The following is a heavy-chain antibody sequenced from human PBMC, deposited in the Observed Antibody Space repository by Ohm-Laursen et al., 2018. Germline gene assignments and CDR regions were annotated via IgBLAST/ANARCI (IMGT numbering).Heavy chain of an antibody. CDR2: INIDGSST. V-gene: IGHV3-74*01. D-gene: IGHD4-23*01. CDR1: GFTFSGYW. J-gene: IGHJ4*02. CDR3: ARVANYGGLDY. Sequence: SLRLSCTATGFTFSGYWMHWVRQAPGKGLVWVSRINIDGSSTDYADSVKGRFTISRDNAKNTLYLQMSSLRAEDTAVYYCARVANYGGLDYWGQGTLVAVSS.